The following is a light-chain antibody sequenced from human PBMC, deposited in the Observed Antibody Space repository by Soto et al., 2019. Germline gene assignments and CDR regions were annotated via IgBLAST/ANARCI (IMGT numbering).Light chain of an antibody. CDR3: CSYAGSYTLV. Sequence: QSVLTQPPSASGTPGQRVTISCSGSSSNIGSNAVSWYQHFPGTAPKVLIYSDDQRPSGVPDRFSGSKSGTSASLAISGLQAEDEADYFCCSYAGSYTLVFGGGTKLTVL. V-gene: IGLV1-44*01. CDR2: SDD. CDR1: SSNIGSNA. J-gene: IGLJ2*01.